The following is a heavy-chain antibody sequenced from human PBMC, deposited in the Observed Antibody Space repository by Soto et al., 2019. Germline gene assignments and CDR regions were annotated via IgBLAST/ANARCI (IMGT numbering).Heavy chain of an antibody. V-gene: IGHV4-59*02. CDR2: IYYSGST. CDR1: GGSVTGDY. Sequence: QVQLQASGPGLVMPSETLSLTCTVSGGSVTGDYWSWIRQPPGKGLEWIGYIYYSGSTSYNPSLKSRATISVDTSKNQFSLKLNSVTAADTAVYYCARRVVRGVISVFDIWGQGTMVTVSS. J-gene: IGHJ3*02. D-gene: IGHD3-10*01. CDR3: ARRVVRGVISVFDI.